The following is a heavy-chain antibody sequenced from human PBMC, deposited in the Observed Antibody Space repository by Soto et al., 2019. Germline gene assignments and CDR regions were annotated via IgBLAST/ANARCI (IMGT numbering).Heavy chain of an antibody. J-gene: IGHJ4*02. CDR2: MNPNSGNT. CDR1: GYTFTSYD. Sequence: ASVKVSCKASGYTFTSYDINWVRQATGQGLEWMGWMNPNSGNTGYAQKFQGRVTMTRNTSISTAYMELSSLRSEDTAVYYCARGKQTYDFWSGYYESWYYFEYWGQGTLVTVSS. CDR3: ARGKQTYDFWSGYYESWYYFEY. V-gene: IGHV1-8*01. D-gene: IGHD3-3*01.